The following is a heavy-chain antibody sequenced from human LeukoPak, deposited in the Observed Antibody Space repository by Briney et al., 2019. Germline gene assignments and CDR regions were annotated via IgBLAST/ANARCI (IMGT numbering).Heavy chain of an antibody. CDR3: AKGPTTDAFDI. D-gene: IGHD4-11*01. V-gene: IGHV3-11*01. CDR2: ISKDGNTR. CDR1: GFTFSDYY. Sequence: PGGSLRLSCAASGFTFSDYYMSWIRQAPGKGLEWVSYISKDGNTRNYADSVKGRFTISRDNAKNTLYLQMNSLRAEDTAVYYCAKGPTTDAFDIWGQGKMVTVSS. J-gene: IGHJ3*02.